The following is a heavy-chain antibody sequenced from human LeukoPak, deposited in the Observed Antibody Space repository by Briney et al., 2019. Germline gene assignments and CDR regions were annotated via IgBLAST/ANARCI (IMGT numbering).Heavy chain of an antibody. D-gene: IGHD3-3*01. CDR3: ARGGLTIFGVVRYFDY. V-gene: IGHV4-4*07. CDR2: IYTSGST. CDR1: GGSISSYY. J-gene: IGHJ4*02. Sequence: KPSETLSLTCTVSGGSISSYYWSWLRQPAGKGLEWIGRIYTSGSTNYNPSLKSRVTMSVDTSKNQFSLKLSSVTAADTAVYYCARGGLTIFGVVRYFDYWGQGTLVTVSS.